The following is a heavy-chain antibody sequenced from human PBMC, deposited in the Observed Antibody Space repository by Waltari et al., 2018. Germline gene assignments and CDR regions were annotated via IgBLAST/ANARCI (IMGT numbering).Heavy chain of an antibody. Sequence: QVQLQQWGAGLLKPSETLSLTCAVYGGSFSGYSWSWIRQPQGKGLEWIGEINHSGSTNYNPSLKSRVTISVDTSKNQFSLKLSSVTAADTAVYYCARRYTDIVVVVAATDDAFDIWGQGTMVTVSS. V-gene: IGHV4-34*01. J-gene: IGHJ3*02. D-gene: IGHD2-15*01. CDR3: ARRYTDIVVVVAATDDAFDI. CDR1: GGSFSGYS. CDR2: INHSGST.